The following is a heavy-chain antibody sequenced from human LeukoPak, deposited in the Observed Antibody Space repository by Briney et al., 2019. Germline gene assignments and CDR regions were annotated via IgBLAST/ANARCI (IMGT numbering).Heavy chain of an antibody. V-gene: IGHV3-48*04. J-gene: IGHJ6*04. CDR3: AELGITMIGGV. D-gene: IGHD3-10*02. CDR2: ISSSGSTI. Sequence: GGSLRLSCAASGFTFSDFTMNWVRQAPGKGLEWVSYISSSGSTIYYADSVKGRFTISRDNAKNSLYLQMNSQRAEDTAVYYCAELGITMIGGVWGKGTTVTISS. CDR1: GFTFSDFT.